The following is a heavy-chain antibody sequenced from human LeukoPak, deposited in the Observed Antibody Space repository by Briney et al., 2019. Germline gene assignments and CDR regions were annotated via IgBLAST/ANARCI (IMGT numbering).Heavy chain of an antibody. V-gene: IGHV4-39*01. Sequence: SETLSLTCTVSGGSISSSSYYWGWIRQPPGKGLEWIGSIYYSGSTYYNPSLKSRVTISVDTSKNQFSLKLSSVTAADTAVYYCARQLRNWFDPWGQGNLVTVSS. CDR2: IYYSGST. CDR3: ARQLRNWFDP. D-gene: IGHD3-3*01. CDR1: GGSISSSSYY. J-gene: IGHJ5*02.